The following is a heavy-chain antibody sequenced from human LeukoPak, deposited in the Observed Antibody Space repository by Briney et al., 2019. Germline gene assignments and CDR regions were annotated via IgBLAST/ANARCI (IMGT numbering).Heavy chain of an antibody. CDR3: ARGGSSGWYLDY. J-gene: IGHJ4*02. V-gene: IGHV4-39*07. D-gene: IGHD6-19*01. CDR2: ISYSGST. CDR1: GGSISSSSYY. Sequence: SETLSLTCTVSGGSISSSSYYWGWIRQPPGKGLEWIGSISYSGSTYYNPSLKSRVTISVDKSKNQFSLKLSSVTAADTAVYYCARGGSSGWYLDYWGQGTLVTVSS.